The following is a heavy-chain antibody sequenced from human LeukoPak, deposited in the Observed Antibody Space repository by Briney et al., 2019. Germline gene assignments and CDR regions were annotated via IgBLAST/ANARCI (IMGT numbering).Heavy chain of an antibody. J-gene: IGHJ6*03. V-gene: IGHV3-48*01. CDR1: GFTFSSYS. CDR2: ISSSSSTI. Sequence: GGSLRLSCAASGFTFSSYSMNWVRQAPGKGREWVSYISSSSSTIYYADSVKGRFTISRDNAKNSLYLQMNDLSAENTAVYYCARENVVVPAAAMDLYYYYYYMDVWGKGTTVTVSS. CDR3: ARENVVVPAAAMDLYYYYYYMDV. D-gene: IGHD2-2*01.